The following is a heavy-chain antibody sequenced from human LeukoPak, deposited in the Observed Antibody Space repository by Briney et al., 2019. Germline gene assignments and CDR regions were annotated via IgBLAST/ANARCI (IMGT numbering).Heavy chain of an antibody. D-gene: IGHD2-21*02. Sequence: GGSLSLSCAASGFTFSSYDMHWVRQATGKGLEGVSAISGSGGSTYYADSVKGRFTISRDNSKNTLYLQMNSLRAEDTAVYYCAKSRRIVVVTAILDYWGQGTLVTVSS. V-gene: IGHV3-23*01. CDR2: ISGSGGST. CDR3: AKSRRIVVVTAILDY. CDR1: GFTFSSYD. J-gene: IGHJ4*02.